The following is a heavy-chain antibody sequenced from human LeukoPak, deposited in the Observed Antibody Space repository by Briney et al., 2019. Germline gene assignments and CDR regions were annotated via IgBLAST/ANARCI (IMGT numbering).Heavy chain of an antibody. CDR1: GFTFSSYS. CDR3: ARDPPYYDILTGYYY. D-gene: IGHD3-9*01. CDR2: ISSSSSYI. V-gene: IGHV3-21*01. Sequence: GGSLRLSCAASGFTFSSYSMNWVRQAPGKGLGWVSSISSSSSYIYYADSVKGRFTISRDNAKNSLYLQMNSLRAEDTAVYYCARDPPYYDILTGYYYWGQGTLVTVSS. J-gene: IGHJ4*02.